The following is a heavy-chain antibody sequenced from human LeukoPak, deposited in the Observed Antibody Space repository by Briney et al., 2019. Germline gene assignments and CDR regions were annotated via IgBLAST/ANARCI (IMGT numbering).Heavy chain of an antibody. D-gene: IGHD3-10*01. Sequence: GGSLRLSCAASGFTFSSYGMHWVRQAPGKGLEWVAVISYDGSNKYYADSVKGRFTISRDNSKNTLYLQMNSLRAEDTAVYYCAKDRGGYCGSGSYYPVGYFQHWGQGTLVTVSS. V-gene: IGHV3-30*18. CDR3: AKDRGGYCGSGSYYPVGYFQH. J-gene: IGHJ1*01. CDR1: GFTFSSYG. CDR2: ISYDGSNK.